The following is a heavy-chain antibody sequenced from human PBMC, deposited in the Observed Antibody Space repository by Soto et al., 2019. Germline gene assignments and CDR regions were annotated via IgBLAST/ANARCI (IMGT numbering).Heavy chain of an antibody. Sequence: SVKVSCKASGGTFSSYAISWVRQAPGQGLEWMGGIIPIFGTANYAQKFQGRVTITADESTSTAYMELSSLRSEDTAVYYCARGAMVRGVIIPNWLDPWGQGTLVTVSS. J-gene: IGHJ5*02. CDR2: IIPIFGTA. CDR3: ARGAMVRGVIIPNWLDP. CDR1: GGTFSSYA. V-gene: IGHV1-69*13. D-gene: IGHD3-10*01.